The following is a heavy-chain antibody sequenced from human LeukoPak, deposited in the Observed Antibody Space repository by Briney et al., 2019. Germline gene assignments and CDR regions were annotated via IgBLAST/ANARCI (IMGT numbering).Heavy chain of an antibody. CDR1: GGSISSYY. J-gene: IGHJ4*02. CDR2: IYYSGST. Sequence: SETLSLTCTVSGGSISSYYWSWIRQPPGKGLEWIGYIYYSGSTNYNPSLKSRVTISVDTSKNQFSLKLSSVTAADTAVYYCARHAEAVAGPYYFDYWGQGTLVTVSS. CDR3: ARHAEAVAGPYYFDY. V-gene: IGHV4-59*08. D-gene: IGHD6-19*01.